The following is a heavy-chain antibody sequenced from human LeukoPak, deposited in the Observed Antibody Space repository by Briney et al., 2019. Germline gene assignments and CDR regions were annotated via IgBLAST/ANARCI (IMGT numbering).Heavy chain of an antibody. CDR3: AKGFAYYYDSSGYQIDY. CDR1: GFTFSSYG. Sequence: GRSLRLSYAASGFTFSSYGMHWVRQAPGKGLEWVAVISYDGSNKYYADSVKGRFTISRDNSKNTLYLQMNSLRAEDTAVYYCAKGFAYYYDSSGYQIDYWGQGTLVTVSS. J-gene: IGHJ4*02. CDR2: ISYDGSNK. D-gene: IGHD3-22*01. V-gene: IGHV3-30*18.